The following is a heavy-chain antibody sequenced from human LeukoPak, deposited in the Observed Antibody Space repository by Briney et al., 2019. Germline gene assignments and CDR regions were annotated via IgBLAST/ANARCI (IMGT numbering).Heavy chain of an antibody. J-gene: IGHJ6*02. D-gene: IGHD4-17*01. CDR1: GGSISSGGYS. CDR3: ARVNYGDYRSEYYYMDV. Sequence: SQTLSLTCAVSGGSISSGGYSWSWIRQPPGKGLEWIGYIYYSGSTYYNPSLKSRVTISIDRSKNQFSLELSSVTAADTAAYYCARVNYGDYRSEYYYMDVWGQGTTVTVSS. V-gene: IGHV4-30-2*01. CDR2: IYYSGST.